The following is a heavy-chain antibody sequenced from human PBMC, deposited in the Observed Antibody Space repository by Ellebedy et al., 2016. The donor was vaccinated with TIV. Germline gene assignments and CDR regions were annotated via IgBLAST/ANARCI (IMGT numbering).Heavy chain of an antibody. J-gene: IGHJ5*01. CDR1: GFTVSSNY. Sequence: GESLKISCTASGFTVSSNYMNWVRQAPGKGLEWVSVIYSGGNTYYADSVKGRFTISRDNSKNTVYLQMSSLRAEDTAVYYCAREVYSSTWYDCWGQGTLVTVSS. CDR2: IYSGGNT. D-gene: IGHD4-11*01. V-gene: IGHV3-53*01. CDR3: AREVYSSTWYDC.